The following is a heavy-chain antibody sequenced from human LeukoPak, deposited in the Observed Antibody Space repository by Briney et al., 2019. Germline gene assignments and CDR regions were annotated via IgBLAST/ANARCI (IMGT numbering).Heavy chain of an antibody. CDR3: ARAPHYSNYGPYYYGMDV. D-gene: IGHD4-11*01. Sequence: GGSLRLSCAASGFTFSDYYMSWIRQAPGKGLEWVSYVSSSSSYTNYADSVKGRFTISRDNAKNSLYLQMNSLRAEDTAVYYCARAPHYSNYGPYYYGMDVWGQGTTVSVSS. CDR1: GFTFSDYY. J-gene: IGHJ6*02. CDR2: VSSSSSYT. V-gene: IGHV3-11*06.